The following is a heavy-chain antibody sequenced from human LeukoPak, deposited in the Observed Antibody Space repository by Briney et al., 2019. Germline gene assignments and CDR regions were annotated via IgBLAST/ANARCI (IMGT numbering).Heavy chain of an antibody. V-gene: IGHV3-11*01. CDR2: ISSSGRTI. J-gene: IGHJ4*02. CDR1: GFTFSDYY. Sequence: TGGSLRLSCAASGFTFSDYYMSWIRQAPGKGLEWLSYISSSGRTIYYADSAKGRFTISRDNAKNSLYLQMNSLRVEDTAVYYCARHYYHGSGHGGYWGQGTLVTVSS. CDR3: ARHYYHGSGHGGY. D-gene: IGHD3-22*01.